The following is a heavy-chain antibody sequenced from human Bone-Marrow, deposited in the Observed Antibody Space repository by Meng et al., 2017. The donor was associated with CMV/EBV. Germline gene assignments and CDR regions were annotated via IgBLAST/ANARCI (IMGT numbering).Heavy chain of an antibody. D-gene: IGHD3-3*01. CDR3: ATLEWLLPDF. Sequence: GESLKISCAATGFTCSSYEMNWVRQAPGKGLEWVSYISSSGSTIYYADSVKGQFTIPRDNAKNSLYLQMNSLRAEDTAVYYCATLEWLLPDFWGQGTLVTVSS. CDR1: GFTCSSYE. J-gene: IGHJ4*02. V-gene: IGHV3-48*03. CDR2: ISSSGSTI.